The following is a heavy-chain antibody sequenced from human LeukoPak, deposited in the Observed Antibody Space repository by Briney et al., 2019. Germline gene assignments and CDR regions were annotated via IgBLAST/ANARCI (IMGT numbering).Heavy chain of an antibody. V-gene: IGHV1-18*01. J-gene: IGHJ6*02. CDR1: GYTFTSYG. Sequence: ASVKVSCKASGYTFTSYGISWVRQAPGQGLEWMRWISAYNGNTNYAQKLQGRVTMTTDTSTSTAYMELRSLRSDDTAVYYCARIRVYCSGGSCYYYYGMDVWGQGTTVTVSS. D-gene: IGHD2-15*01. CDR2: ISAYNGNT. CDR3: ARIRVYCSGGSCYYYYGMDV.